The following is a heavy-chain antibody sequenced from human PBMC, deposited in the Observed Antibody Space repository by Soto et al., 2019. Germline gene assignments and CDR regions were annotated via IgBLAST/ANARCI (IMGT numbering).Heavy chain of an antibody. J-gene: IGHJ6*02. CDR1: GGSISSYY. D-gene: IGHD2-21*02. CDR2: IYYSGST. V-gene: IGHV4-59*08. CDR3: ARLVAFFGGDCSLYYYHYGMDV. Sequence: PSETLSLTYTVSGGSISSYYWSWIRQPPGKGLEWIGYIYYSGSTNYNPSLKSRVTISVDTSKNQFSLKLSSVTAADTAVYYCARLVAFFGGDCSLYYYHYGMDVWGQGTTVTVAS.